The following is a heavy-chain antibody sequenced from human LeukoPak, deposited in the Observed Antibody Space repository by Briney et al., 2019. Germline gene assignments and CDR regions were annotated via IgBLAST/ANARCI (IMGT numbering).Heavy chain of an antibody. D-gene: IGHD2-15*01. Sequence: GGSLRLSCAASGFTFSNYYMNWVRQAPGKGLEWVSSISGSSSYIYYADSVKGRFTISRDNAKNSLYLQMNSLRAEDTAVYYCASEVVVPGAFDYWGQGTLVTVSS. CDR3: ASEVVVPGAFDY. CDR2: ISGSSSYI. CDR1: GFTFSNYY. V-gene: IGHV3-21*01. J-gene: IGHJ4*02.